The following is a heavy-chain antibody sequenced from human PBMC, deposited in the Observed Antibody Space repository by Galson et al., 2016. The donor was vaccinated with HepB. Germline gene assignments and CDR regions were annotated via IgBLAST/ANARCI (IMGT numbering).Heavy chain of an antibody. Sequence: QSGAEVKKPGESLKVSCKGSGYNFTSHWIGWVRRRPGKGLEWMGIIFPADSDIRISPSLQGQVTISADRSITTAYLQWNSLTSPDTGMYCWVRRAGTTWGLDNWGQGTLVTGAS. CDR1: GYNFTSHW. V-gene: IGHV5-51*01. D-gene: IGHD1-1*01. CDR3: VRRAGTTWGLDN. CDR2: IFPADSDI. J-gene: IGHJ4*02.